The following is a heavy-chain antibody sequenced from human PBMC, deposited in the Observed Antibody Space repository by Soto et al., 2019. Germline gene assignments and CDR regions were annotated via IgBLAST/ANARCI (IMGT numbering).Heavy chain of an antibody. CDR2: VNNDGSTT. D-gene: IGHD2-15*01. Sequence: PGGSLRLSCAASGFTFSDYWMHWVRQAPGEGLVWVSFVNNDGSTTSYADSVQGRFTISRDNAKNTLYLEVNSLRAEDTALYYCARGAGGFDYWGKGALVTVS. J-gene: IGHJ4*02. CDR1: GFTFSDYW. V-gene: IGHV3-74*01. CDR3: ARGAGGFDY.